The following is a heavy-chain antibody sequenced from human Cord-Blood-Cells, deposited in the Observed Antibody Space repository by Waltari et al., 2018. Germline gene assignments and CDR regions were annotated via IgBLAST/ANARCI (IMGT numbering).Heavy chain of an antibody. CDR1: GGTFSSYA. J-gene: IGHJ5*02. Sequence: QVQLVQSGAEVKKPGSSVKVSCKASGGTFSSYAISWVRQAPGQGLEWMGRIIPILGIANYAQKFQGRVTITADKSTSTAYMELSSLRSEDTAVYYCARETTTVTNWFDPWGQGTLVTVSS. D-gene: IGHD4-4*01. V-gene: IGHV1-69*09. CDR3: ARETTTVTNWFDP. CDR2: IIPILGIA.